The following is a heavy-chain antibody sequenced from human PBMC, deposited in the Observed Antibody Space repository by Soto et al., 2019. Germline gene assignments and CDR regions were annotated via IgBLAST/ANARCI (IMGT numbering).Heavy chain of an antibody. CDR3: ARGRYGDY. CDR1: GYGFTTYG. D-gene: IGHD1-1*01. CDR2: ISAHNGNT. Sequence: QVHLVQSGAEVKKPGASVKVSCKGSGYGFTTYGITWVRQAPGQGLEWMAWISAHNGNTNYAKKLEGRVTVTRDTSTSTAYMELRSLRSDDTDVYYCARGRYGDYWGQGALVTVSS. J-gene: IGHJ4*02. V-gene: IGHV1-18*01.